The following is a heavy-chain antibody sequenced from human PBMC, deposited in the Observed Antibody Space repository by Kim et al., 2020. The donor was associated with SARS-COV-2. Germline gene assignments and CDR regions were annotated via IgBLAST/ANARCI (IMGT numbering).Heavy chain of an antibody. Sequence: GGPLRLSCAVSGFTSTSYTKSWVRQAPGKGLEWVAAISGGDITTYYADSVKGRFTIYRDSSKDTVYLQMNSLRADDTAVYYCARAKAPGSFGMDVWGQGTTVTVSS. CDR3: ARAKAPGSFGMDV. V-gene: IGHV3-23*01. CDR1: GFTSTSYT. J-gene: IGHJ6*02. D-gene: IGHD1-26*01. CDR2: ISGGDITT.